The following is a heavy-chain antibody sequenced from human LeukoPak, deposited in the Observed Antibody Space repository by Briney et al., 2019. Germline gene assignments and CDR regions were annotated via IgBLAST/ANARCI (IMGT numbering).Heavy chain of an antibody. J-gene: IGHJ4*02. D-gene: IGHD6-19*01. CDR2: ISYDGSNK. V-gene: IGHV3-30-3*01. CDR3: ARGSSGGYVGELY. Sequence: PGGSLRLSCAASGFTFNSYAMHWVRQAPGKGLEWVAVISYDGSNKYYADSVKGRFTISRDNFKNTLYLQMNSLRPDDTAVYYCARGSSGGYVGELYWGQGTLVTVSS. CDR1: GFTFNSYA.